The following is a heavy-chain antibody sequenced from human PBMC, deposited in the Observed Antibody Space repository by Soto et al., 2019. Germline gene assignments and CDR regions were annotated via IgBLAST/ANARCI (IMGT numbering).Heavy chain of an antibody. J-gene: IGHJ2*01. CDR2: IYYSGST. CDR1: GGSISSGGYY. Sequence: SGTLSLTCTVSGGSISSGGYYWSWIRQHPGKGLGWIGYIYYSGSTYYNPSLKSRVTISVDTSKNQFSLKLSSVTAADTAVYYCARAERGWGSGSFYKTRYFDLWGRGTLVTVSS. CDR3: ARAERGWGSGSFYKTRYFDL. V-gene: IGHV4-31*03. D-gene: IGHD3-10*01.